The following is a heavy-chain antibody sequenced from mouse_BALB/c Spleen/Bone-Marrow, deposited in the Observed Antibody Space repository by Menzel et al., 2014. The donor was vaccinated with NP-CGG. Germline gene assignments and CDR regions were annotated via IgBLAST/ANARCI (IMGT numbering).Heavy chain of an antibody. V-gene: IGHV1S68*01. CDR1: GYSFTSHW. CDR2: IYPGSDIT. CDR3: AXLGXXX. Sequence: VQLQQSGAELVKPGTSVKMSCKASGYSFTSHWMHWVKQRPGQGLEWIGDIYPGSDITSYNEKFKSKATLTVDPSSSTAYLQXXXXXXXXSXXXXXAXLGXXXXGQGTTLTVSS. J-gene: IGHJ2*01. D-gene: IGHD4-1*02.